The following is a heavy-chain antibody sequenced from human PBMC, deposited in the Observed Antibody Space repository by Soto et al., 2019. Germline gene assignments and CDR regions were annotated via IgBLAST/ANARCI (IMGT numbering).Heavy chain of an antibody. CDR3: ARDATIAAAGTVVDY. Sequence: QVQLVESGGGVVQPGRSLRLSCAASGFAFSRHALHWLRHAPGKGLEWVAVTSYDGSNTYYADSVKGRFTISRDNSKNTLYLQMSSLRTEDTAVYYCARDATIAAAGTVVDYWGQGTLVTVSS. V-gene: IGHV3-30-3*01. CDR2: TSYDGSNT. J-gene: IGHJ4*02. D-gene: IGHD6-13*01. CDR1: GFAFSRHA.